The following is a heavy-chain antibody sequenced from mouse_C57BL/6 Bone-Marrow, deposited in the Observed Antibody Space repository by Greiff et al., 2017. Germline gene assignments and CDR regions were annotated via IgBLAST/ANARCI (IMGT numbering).Heavy chain of an antibody. J-gene: IGHJ4*01. Sequence: VQLQQSGAELARPGASVKLSCKASGYTFTSYGISWVKQRPGQGLEWIGEIYPRSGDTNYNEKFKGKATLTADKSSSTASMELRSLTTEDTADYDCARQGTRQYVGAIDCWGRGTAVTVSS. CDR1: GYTFTSYG. D-gene: IGHD6-5*01. V-gene: IGHV1-81*01. CDR3: ARQGTRQYVGAIDC. CDR2: IYPRSGDT.